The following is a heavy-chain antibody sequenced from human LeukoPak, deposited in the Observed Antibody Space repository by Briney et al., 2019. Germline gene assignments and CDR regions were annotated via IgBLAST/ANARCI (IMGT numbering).Heavy chain of an antibody. CDR2: INTNTGNP. CDR3: ARDLTMVRGVIAGGDDY. V-gene: IGHV7-4-1*02. Sequence: ASVKVSCKASGYTFTSYAMNWVRQAPGQGLEWMGWINTNTGNPTYAQGFTGRFVFSLDTSVSTAYLQISSLKAEDTAVYYCARDLTMVRGVIAGGDDYWGQGTLVTVSS. D-gene: IGHD3-10*01. J-gene: IGHJ4*02. CDR1: GYTFTSYA.